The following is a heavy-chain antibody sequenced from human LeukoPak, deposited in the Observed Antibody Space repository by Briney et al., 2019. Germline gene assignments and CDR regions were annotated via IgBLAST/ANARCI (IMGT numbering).Heavy chain of an antibody. D-gene: IGHD5-24*01. CDR1: GGSISSYY. CDR3: ARGWGPIQRSNRVLHYYMDV. CDR2: IYTSGST. Sequence: SETLSLTCTVSGGSISSYYWSWIRQPPGKGLEWIGYIYTSGSTNYNPSLKSRVTISVDTSKNQFSLKLSSVTAADTAVYYCARGWGPIQRSNRVLHYYMDVWGKGTTVTVSS. J-gene: IGHJ6*03. V-gene: IGHV4-4*09.